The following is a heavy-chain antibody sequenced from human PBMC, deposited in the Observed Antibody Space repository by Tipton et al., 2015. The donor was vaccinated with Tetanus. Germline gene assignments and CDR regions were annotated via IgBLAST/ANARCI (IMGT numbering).Heavy chain of an antibody. CDR3: ARDAGADYGDFLSYYNAMDV. Sequence: QSGAEVKKPGASVKVSCKSSGYTFTKYYLYWVRQAPGQGLEWMGRIRPKTGATNYTEKFQGRVTMTRDTSISTAYLELTSLKYDDTAIYYCARDAGADYGDFLSYYNAMDVWGQGTTVTVSS. D-gene: IGHD4-17*01. V-gene: IGHV1-2*06. J-gene: IGHJ6*02. CDR2: IRPKTGAT. CDR1: GYTFTKYY.